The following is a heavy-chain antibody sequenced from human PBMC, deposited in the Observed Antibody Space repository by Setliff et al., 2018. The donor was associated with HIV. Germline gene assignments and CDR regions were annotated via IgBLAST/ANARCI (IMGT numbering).Heavy chain of an antibody. D-gene: IGHD2-21*02. CDR3: AITIVGVTTEMY. V-gene: IGHV4-34*01. J-gene: IGHJ4*02. CDR1: GVPFSDYY. CDR2: VNHNGNI. Sequence: SETLSLTCGLNGVPFSDYYWNWIRQSPGKGLEWIVEVNHNGNINYNPSLQSRVTVSVDTSKPQFSLKMNSVTAADTAVYYCAITIVGVTTEMYWGQGTLVTVS.